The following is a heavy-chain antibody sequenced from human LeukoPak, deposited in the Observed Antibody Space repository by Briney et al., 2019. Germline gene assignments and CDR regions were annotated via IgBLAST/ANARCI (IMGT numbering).Heavy chain of an antibody. CDR1: GFTFSSCW. CDR3: ARGDPDF. V-gene: IGHV3-7*01. CDR2: IRFDGSDK. D-gene: IGHD2-21*02. J-gene: IGHJ4*02. Sequence: GGSLRLSCAASGFTFSSCWMSWVRQAPGKGLEWVANIRFDGSDKYHVDSVKGRFTISRDNAKNSLFLQMNSLRAEDTAVYYCARGDPDFWGQGTLVTVSS.